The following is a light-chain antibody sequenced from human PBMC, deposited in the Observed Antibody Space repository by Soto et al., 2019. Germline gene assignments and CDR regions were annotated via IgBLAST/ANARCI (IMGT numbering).Light chain of an antibody. CDR3: QQFNSYPPFT. V-gene: IGKV1-13*02. Sequence: AIQLTQSPSSLSASVGDRVTITCRASQGISTDLAWYQQKPGKPPRLLIHDASTLESGVPSRFSGSGSGTDLTLTISSLQAEDFATHFCQQFNSYPPFTFGPGTKVDIK. CDR2: DAS. CDR1: QGISTD. J-gene: IGKJ3*01.